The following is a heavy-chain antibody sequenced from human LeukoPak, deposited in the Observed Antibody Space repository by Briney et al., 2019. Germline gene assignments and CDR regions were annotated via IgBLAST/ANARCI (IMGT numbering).Heavy chain of an antibody. V-gene: IGHV3-23*01. CDR3: ARDRHGYFDY. CDR2: ISDSGGST. Sequence: PGGSLRLSCAASGFTFSSYAMSWVREAPGKGLEWVSSISDSGGSTYYADSVKGRFTISRDNSKNTLYLQMNSLRVEDTAVYYCARDRHGYFDYWGQGTLVTVSS. D-gene: IGHD6-13*01. J-gene: IGHJ4*02. CDR1: GFTFSSYA.